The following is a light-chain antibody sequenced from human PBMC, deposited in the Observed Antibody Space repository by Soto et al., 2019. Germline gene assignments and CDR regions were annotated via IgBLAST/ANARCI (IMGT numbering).Light chain of an antibody. CDR2: GAS. Sequence: EIVLTQSPGTLSLSPGERATLSCRASQSVSSSSLAWYQQKPGQSPRLLIYGASSRATGIPDRFSGGGSGTDFTLIISRLEPEDFAVYYCQQYGSSPLFTFGQGTKLEIK. J-gene: IGKJ2*01. CDR1: QSVSSSS. CDR3: QQYGSSPLFT. V-gene: IGKV3-20*01.